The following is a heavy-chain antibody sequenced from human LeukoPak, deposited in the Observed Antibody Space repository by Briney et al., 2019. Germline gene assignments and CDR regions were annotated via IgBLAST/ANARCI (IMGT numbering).Heavy chain of an antibody. Sequence: GASVKVSCKASGYTFTSYGISWVRQAPGQGLEWMGWINAHNGNTNYAQKLQGRVTMTTDTSTSTAYMELRSLRSDDTAVYYCARVGGGSSGYYQDAFDIWGQGTMVTV. V-gene: IGHV1-18*01. D-gene: IGHD3-22*01. J-gene: IGHJ3*02. CDR2: INAHNGNT. CDR1: GYTFTSYG. CDR3: ARVGGGSSGYYQDAFDI.